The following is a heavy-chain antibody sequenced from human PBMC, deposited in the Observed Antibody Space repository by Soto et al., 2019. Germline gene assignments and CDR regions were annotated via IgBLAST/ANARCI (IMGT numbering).Heavy chain of an antibody. CDR1: GDSFNDYW. CDR3: ARVSGGLNFDYPSDYHQYAMDV. Sequence: EVQLVQSGAEVKKPGESLKISCKGSGDSFNDYWIAWVRQMPGKGLEWVGIIYPGDSAPKYNPSFQGQVSISADRSTSTAYLQWGSLKASDTAMYYCARVSGGLNFDYPSDYHQYAMDVWGQGTTVTVSS. CDR2: IYPGDSAP. V-gene: IGHV5-51*01. D-gene: IGHD3-9*01. J-gene: IGHJ6*01.